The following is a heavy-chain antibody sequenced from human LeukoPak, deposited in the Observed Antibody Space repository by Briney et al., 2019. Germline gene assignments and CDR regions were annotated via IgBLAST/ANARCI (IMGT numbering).Heavy chain of an antibody. Sequence: PGESLKISCKGSGYSFTSYWIRWVRQIPGKGLECMGIIYPGDSDTRYNPSFQGQGTISLDESISTAYLQWSSLKASDTAMYYCARERSSSGDYYYGMDVWGQGTTVTVSS. CDR1: GYSFTSYW. CDR3: ARERSSSGDYYYGMDV. J-gene: IGHJ6*02. V-gene: IGHV5-51*03. D-gene: IGHD6-13*01. CDR2: IYPGDSDT.